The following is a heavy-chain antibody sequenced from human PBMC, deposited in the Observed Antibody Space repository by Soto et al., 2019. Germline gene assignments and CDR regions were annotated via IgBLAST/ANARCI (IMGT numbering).Heavy chain of an antibody. Sequence: GASVKVSCKASGYTFTSYYMHWVRQAPGQGLEWMGIIDPSGVSTSYAQKFQGRVTMTRDTSASTVYMELSSLRSEDTAVYYCAGTYGDYDSNAFDIWGQGTMVTVSS. V-gene: IGHV1-46*03. D-gene: IGHD4-17*01. J-gene: IGHJ3*02. CDR2: IDPSGVST. CDR1: GYTFTSYY. CDR3: AGTYGDYDSNAFDI.